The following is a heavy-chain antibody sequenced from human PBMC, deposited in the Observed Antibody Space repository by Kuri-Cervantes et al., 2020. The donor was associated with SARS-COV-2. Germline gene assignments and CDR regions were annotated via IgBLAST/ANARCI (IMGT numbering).Heavy chain of an antibody. J-gene: IGHJ6*03. V-gene: IGHV1-2*02. CDR3: ARVVVVPAAISNPGGMDV. CDR2: INPNSGGT. Sequence: ASVKVSCKASGYTFTGYYMHWVRQAPGQGLEWMGWINPNSGGTNYAQKLQGRVTMTTDTSTSTAYMELRSLRSDDTAVYYCARVVVVPAAISNPGGMDVWGKGTTVTVSS. CDR1: GYTFTGYY. D-gene: IGHD2-2*02.